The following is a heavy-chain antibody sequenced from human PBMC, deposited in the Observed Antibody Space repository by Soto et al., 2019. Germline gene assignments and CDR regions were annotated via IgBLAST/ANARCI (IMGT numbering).Heavy chain of an antibody. V-gene: IGHV4-59*01. J-gene: IGHJ4*02. CDR1: GGSISNYY. CDR2: IHYSGST. CDR3: TRGGDPYKTGH. D-gene: IGHD2-21*01. Sequence: SETLSLTCIVSGGSISNYYWSWIRQPPGKGLEWIGFIHYSGSTNYNPSLKGRVTMSVDTSKNQFSLKLTSVNTADTAIYYCTRGGDPYKTGHWGQGTLVTVSS.